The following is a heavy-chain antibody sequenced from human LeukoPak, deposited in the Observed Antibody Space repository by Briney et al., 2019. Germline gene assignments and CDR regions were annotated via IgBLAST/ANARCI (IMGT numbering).Heavy chain of an antibody. D-gene: IGHD2-15*01. CDR3: ARDTGMVDYYYGMDV. V-gene: IGHV3-21*01. J-gene: IGHJ6*02. CDR2: ISSSSSYI. CDR1: GFTFSSYS. Sequence: GGSLRLSCAASGFTFSSYSMNWVRQAPGKGLEWVSSISSSSSYIYYADSVKGRFTISRDNAKNSLYLQMNSLRAADTAVYYCARDTGMVDYYYGMDVWGQGTTVTVSS.